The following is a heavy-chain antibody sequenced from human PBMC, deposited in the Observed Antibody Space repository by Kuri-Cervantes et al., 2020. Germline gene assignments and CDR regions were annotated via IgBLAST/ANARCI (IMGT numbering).Heavy chain of an antibody. CDR1: GYTFTGYY. V-gene: IGHV1-2*02. J-gene: IGHJ4*02. CDR3: ARDSPGYYKAADY. Sequence: ASVKVSCKASGYTFTGYYMHWVRQAPGQGLEWMGWINPNSGGTNYAQKFQGRVTMTRDTSISTAYVELSRLRSDDTAVYYCARDSPGYYKAADYWGQGTLVTVSS. D-gene: IGHD3-9*01. CDR2: INPNSGGT.